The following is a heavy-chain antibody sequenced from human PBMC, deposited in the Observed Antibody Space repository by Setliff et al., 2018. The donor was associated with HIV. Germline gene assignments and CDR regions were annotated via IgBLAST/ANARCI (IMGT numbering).Heavy chain of an antibody. CDR2: INVANGNT. V-gene: IGHV1-3*01. D-gene: IGHD6-19*01. Sequence: ASVKVSCKASGYSFTSHSIHWVRQAPGQSLEWMGWINVANGNTKYSQRFQDRVTITRDTSANTAYMELNSLRSADTAVYYCARDGDSSGWFLGSYFDSWGQGTLVTVSS. CDR1: GYSFTSHS. J-gene: IGHJ4*02. CDR3: ARDGDSSGWFLGSYFDS.